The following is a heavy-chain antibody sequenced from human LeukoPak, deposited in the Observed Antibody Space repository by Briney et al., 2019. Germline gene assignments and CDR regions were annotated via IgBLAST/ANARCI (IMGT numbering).Heavy chain of an antibody. CDR3: GRGKSPAAVDD. CDR1: GFIFSNYY. CDR2: ISSDWSDI. D-gene: IGHD2-2*01. J-gene: IGHJ4*02. Sequence: GGSLRLSCAASGFIFSNYYMHWVRQPPGKGLVWVSHISSDWSDINYADSVKGRFTISRDNAKNTLYLQMNSLRVEDTALYYCGRGKSPAAVDDWGQGTLVTVPS. V-gene: IGHV3-74*01.